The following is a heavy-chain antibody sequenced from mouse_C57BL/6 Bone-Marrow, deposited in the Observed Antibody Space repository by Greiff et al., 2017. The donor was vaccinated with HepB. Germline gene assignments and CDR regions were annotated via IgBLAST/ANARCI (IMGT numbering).Heavy chain of an antibody. CDR2: IDPETGGT. CDR3: TTFPIYYYGSLDY. D-gene: IGHD1-1*01. Sequence: QVQLQQSGAELVRPGASVTLSCKASGYTFTDYEMHWVKQTPVHGLEWIGAIDPETGGTAYNQKFKGKAILTADKSSSTAYMELRSLTSEDSAVYYCTTFPIYYYGSLDYWGQGTTLTVSS. CDR1: GYTFTDYE. V-gene: IGHV1-15*01. J-gene: IGHJ2*01.